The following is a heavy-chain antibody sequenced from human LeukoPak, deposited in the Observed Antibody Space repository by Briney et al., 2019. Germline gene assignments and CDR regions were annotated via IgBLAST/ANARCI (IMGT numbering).Heavy chain of an antibody. CDR3: ARGNHPLRLTGIYRYWYFDL. V-gene: IGHV4-39*07. D-gene: IGHD7-27*01. CDR1: GGSISSGSYY. J-gene: IGHJ2*01. Sequence: NPSETLSLTCTVSGGSISSGSYYWSWIRQPPGKGLEWIGEINRSGSADYDPSLKSRVTMSVDTSKNQVSLKVNSVTAADTAFYYCARGNHPLRLTGIYRYWYFDLWGRGALVTVSS. CDR2: INRSGSA.